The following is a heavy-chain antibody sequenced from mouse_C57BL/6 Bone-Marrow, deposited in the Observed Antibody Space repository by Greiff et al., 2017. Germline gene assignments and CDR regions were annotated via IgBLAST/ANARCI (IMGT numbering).Heavy chain of an antibody. V-gene: IGHV14-4*01. CDR2: IDPENGDT. Sequence: VQLQQSGAELVRPGASVKLSCTASGFNIKDDYMHWVKQRPEQGLEWIGWIDPENGDTEYASKFQGKATITADTSSNTAYLQLSSLTSEDTAVYYCTTGGYSDVWGTGTTVTVSS. CDR3: TTGGYSDV. CDR1: GFNIKDDY. J-gene: IGHJ1*03.